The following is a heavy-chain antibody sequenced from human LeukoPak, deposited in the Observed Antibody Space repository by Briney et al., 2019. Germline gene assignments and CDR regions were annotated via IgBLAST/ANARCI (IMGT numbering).Heavy chain of an antibody. CDR3: AREAYYDFWSGRNWFDP. D-gene: IGHD3-3*01. J-gene: IGHJ5*02. Sequence: ASVKVSCKASGYTFTSYYMHWVRQAPGQGLEWMGIINPSGGSTSYAQKFQGRVTMTRDTSTSTVYMELSSLRSEDTAVYYCAREAYYDFWSGRNWFDPWGQGTLVTVSS. CDR1: GYTFTSYY. CDR2: INPSGGST. V-gene: IGHV1-46*01.